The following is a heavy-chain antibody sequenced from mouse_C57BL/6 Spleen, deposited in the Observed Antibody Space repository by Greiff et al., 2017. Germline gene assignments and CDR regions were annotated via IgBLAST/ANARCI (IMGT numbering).Heavy chain of an antibody. Sequence: QVQLQQPGAELVRPGTSVKLSCKASGYTFTSYWMHWVKQRPGQGLEWIGVIDPSDSYTNYNQKFKGKATLTVDTSSSTAYMQLSSLTSEDSAVYYCARRGMTTGFDYWGQGTTLTVSS. CDR3: ARRGMTTGFDY. CDR2: IDPSDSYT. J-gene: IGHJ2*01. CDR1: GYTFTSYW. V-gene: IGHV1-59*01. D-gene: IGHD2-14*01.